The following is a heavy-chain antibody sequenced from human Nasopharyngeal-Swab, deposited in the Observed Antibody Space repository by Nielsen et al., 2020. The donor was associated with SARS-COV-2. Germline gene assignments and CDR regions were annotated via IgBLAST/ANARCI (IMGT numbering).Heavy chain of an antibody. CDR2: FKYGGSS. CDR1: GAFISGHH. Sequence: SETLSLTCTVSGAFISGHHWSWIRQPPGKELEWIGEFKYGGSSNYNPSLKSRVTMSLDTSKNQFSLELSSVTAADTAVYYCARGAPSSYWFDPWGQGTLVTVSS. CDR3: ARGAPSSYWFDP. J-gene: IGHJ5*02. V-gene: IGHV4-34*01.